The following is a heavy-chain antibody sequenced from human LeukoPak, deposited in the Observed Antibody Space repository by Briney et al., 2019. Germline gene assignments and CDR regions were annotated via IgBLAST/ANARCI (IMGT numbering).Heavy chain of an antibody. D-gene: IGHD3-22*01. CDR1: GYSISSGYY. CDR2: IYYSGST. J-gene: IGHJ3*02. V-gene: IGHV4-38-2*02. CDR3: AREPTGYYSYDAFDI. Sequence: SETLSLTCTVSGYSISSGYYWGWIRQPPGKGLEWIGSIYYSGSTYYNPSLKSRVTISVDTSKNQFSLKLSSVTAADTAVSYCAREPTGYYSYDAFDIWGQGTMVTVSS.